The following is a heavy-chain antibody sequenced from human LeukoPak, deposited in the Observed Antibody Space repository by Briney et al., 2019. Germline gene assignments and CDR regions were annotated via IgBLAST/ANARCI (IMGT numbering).Heavy chain of an antibody. Sequence: PSETLSLTCTVSGGSISSYYWSWIRQPPGKGLEWIGYIYYSGSTNYNPSLKSRVTISVDTSKNQFSLKLSSVTAADTAVYYCARGSSRGGWFDPWGQGTLVTVSS. V-gene: IGHV4-59*01. CDR3: ARGSSRGGWFDP. CDR1: GGSISSYY. J-gene: IGHJ5*02. D-gene: IGHD3-10*01. CDR2: IYYSGST.